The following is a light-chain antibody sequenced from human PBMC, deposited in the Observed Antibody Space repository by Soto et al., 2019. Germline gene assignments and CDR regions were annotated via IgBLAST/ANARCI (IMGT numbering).Light chain of an antibody. Sequence: IVMTQSPATLSVSPGESATLSCRASRSVSSNLAWYQQIPGQAPRLLIYGASTRATGIPSRFSGSGSGTEFTLTISSLQSEDFAVYYCQQYNSWPRTFGQGTKVDI. CDR2: GAS. CDR1: RSVSSN. V-gene: IGKV3-15*01. CDR3: QQYNSWPRT. J-gene: IGKJ1*01.